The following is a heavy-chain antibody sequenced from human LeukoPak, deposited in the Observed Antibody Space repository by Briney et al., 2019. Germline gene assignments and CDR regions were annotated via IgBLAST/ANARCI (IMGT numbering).Heavy chain of an antibody. CDR2: IYYSGST. Sequence: PSETLSLTCTVSGGSISSSSYYCGWIRQPPGKGLEWIANIYYSGSTYSNPSLKSRVTISMDTSNNQFSLKLTSVTAADTAVYYCARLVPPGWFDPWGQGTLVTVSS. CDR1: GGSISSSSYY. V-gene: IGHV4-39*01. CDR3: ARLVPPGWFDP. J-gene: IGHJ5*02.